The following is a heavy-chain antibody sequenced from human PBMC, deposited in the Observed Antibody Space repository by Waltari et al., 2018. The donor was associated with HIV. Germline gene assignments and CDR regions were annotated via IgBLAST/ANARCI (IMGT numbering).Heavy chain of an antibody. CDR2: IYWNGDK. CDR3: VYRRGFGEFYDY. V-gene: IGHV2-5*01. Sequence: QITLKESGPTLVKPTQTLTLTCTFSGFSLTTSEVGVGWIRQPPGKALEWLVFIYWNGDKRYSPSLKSRVTITKDPSKNQVVLTMTNMDPVDTATYYCVYRRGFGEFYDYWGQGTLVTVSS. D-gene: IGHD3-10*01. J-gene: IGHJ4*02. CDR1: GFSLTTSEVG.